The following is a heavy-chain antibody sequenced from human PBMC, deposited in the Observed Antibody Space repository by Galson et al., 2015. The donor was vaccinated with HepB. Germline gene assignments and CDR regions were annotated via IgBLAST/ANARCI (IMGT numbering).Heavy chain of an antibody. J-gene: IGHJ6*02. CDR3: VKSVVGNGGDYYRGVDV. D-gene: IGHD3-10*01. CDR1: GFTFSNYA. Sequence: SLRLSCAASGFTFSNYAMSWVRQAPGEGLEWFSVIGGAGSRTYYADSVKGRFTISRDNSKNTLFLQMNSLRTEDTAVYYCVKSVVGNGGDYYRGVDVWGQGTTVTVSS. CDR2: IGGAGSRT. V-gene: IGHV3-23*01.